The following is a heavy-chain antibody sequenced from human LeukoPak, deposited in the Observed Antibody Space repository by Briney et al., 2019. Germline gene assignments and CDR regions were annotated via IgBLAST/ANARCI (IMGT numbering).Heavy chain of an antibody. J-gene: IGHJ4*02. CDR2: IGGSGGST. CDR3: AKHVGYCSSNSCYFDY. CDR1: GFTFSSYA. D-gene: IGHD2-2*01. Sequence: PGRSLRLSCAASGFTFSSYAMSWVRQTPGKGLEWVSAIGGSGGSTYYADSVKGRFTISRDNSKNTLYLQMNSLRAEDTAVYYCAKHVGYCSSNSCYFDYWGQGTLVTVSS. V-gene: IGHV3-23*01.